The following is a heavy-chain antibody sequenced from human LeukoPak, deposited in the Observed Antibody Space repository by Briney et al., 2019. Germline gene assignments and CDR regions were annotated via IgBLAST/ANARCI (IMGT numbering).Heavy chain of an antibody. V-gene: IGHV4-59*08. CDR3: ARLITGTTDY. CDR1: GGSISSYY. D-gene: IGHD1/OR15-1a*01. Sequence: SETLSLTCTVSGGSISSYYWSWIRQPPGKGLEWIGYIYHSGSTNYNPSLKSRVTIPVDTSNNQFSLKLTSVTAADTAVYYCARLITGTTDYWGQGTLVTVSS. J-gene: IGHJ4*02. CDR2: IYHSGST.